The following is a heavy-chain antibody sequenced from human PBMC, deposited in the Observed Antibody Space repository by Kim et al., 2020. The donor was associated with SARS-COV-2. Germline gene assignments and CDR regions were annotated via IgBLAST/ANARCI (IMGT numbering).Heavy chain of an antibody. D-gene: IGHD3-10*01. Sequence: RFTSSRDNAKNSLYLQMNSLRAEDTAVYYCAREGGGSGSYPQGYYYGMDVWGQGTTVTVSS. J-gene: IGHJ6*02. V-gene: IGHV3-11*06. CDR3: AREGGGSGSYPQGYYYGMDV.